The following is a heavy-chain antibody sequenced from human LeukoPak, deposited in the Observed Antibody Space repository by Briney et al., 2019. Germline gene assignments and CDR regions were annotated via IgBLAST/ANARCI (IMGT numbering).Heavy chain of an antibody. D-gene: IGHD6-13*01. CDR2: INHSGST. V-gene: IGHV4-34*01. Sequence: SETLSLTCAVYGGSFSGYYWSWIRQPPGKGLEWIGEINHSGSTNYNLSLKSRVTISVDTSKNQFSLKLSSVTAADTAVYYCARVEKIAAAGTGNWFDPWGQGTLVTVSS. CDR1: GGSFSGYY. CDR3: ARVEKIAAAGTGNWFDP. J-gene: IGHJ5*02.